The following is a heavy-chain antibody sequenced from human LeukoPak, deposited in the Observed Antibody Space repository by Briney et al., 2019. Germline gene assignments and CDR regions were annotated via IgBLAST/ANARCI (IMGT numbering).Heavy chain of an antibody. CDR1: GYTFTSYY. Sequence: ASVKVSCKASGYTFTSYYMHWVRQAPGQGLEWMGWINPNSCGTNYAQKFQGRVTMTRDTSISTAYMELSMLRTDDTAVYYCARAGKLMITMVRGALASKKGFDIWGQGTMVTVSS. CDR3: ARAGKLMITMVRGALASKKGFDI. CDR2: INPNSCGT. V-gene: IGHV1-2*02. D-gene: IGHD3-10*01. J-gene: IGHJ3*02.